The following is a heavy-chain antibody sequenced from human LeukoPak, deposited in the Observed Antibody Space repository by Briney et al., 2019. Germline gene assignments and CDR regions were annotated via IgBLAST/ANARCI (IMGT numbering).Heavy chain of an antibody. J-gene: IGHJ6*02. Sequence: PGGSLRLSCAASGFTFSSYGMHWVRQAPGKGLEWVAVISYDGSNKYYADSVKGRFTISRDNAKNSLYLQMNSLRAEDTAVYYCARDHSGSGSTGMDVWGQGTTVTVSS. CDR2: ISYDGSNK. CDR1: GFTFSSYG. V-gene: IGHV3-30*03. CDR3: ARDHSGSGSTGMDV. D-gene: IGHD3-10*01.